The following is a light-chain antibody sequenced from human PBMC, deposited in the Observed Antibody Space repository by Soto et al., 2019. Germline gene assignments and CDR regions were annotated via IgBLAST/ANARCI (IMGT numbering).Light chain of an antibody. CDR3: CSYAGSSTSV. V-gene: IGLV2-23*02. J-gene: IGLJ3*02. CDR1: SSDVGGYNF. CDR2: EVT. Sequence: QSVLTQPASVSGSPGQSITISCTGTSSDVGGYNFVSWFQQHPGKAPKLMIYEVTKRPSGVSNRFSGSKSGNTASLTISGLQAEDEADYYCCSYAGSSTSVFGGGTQLTVL.